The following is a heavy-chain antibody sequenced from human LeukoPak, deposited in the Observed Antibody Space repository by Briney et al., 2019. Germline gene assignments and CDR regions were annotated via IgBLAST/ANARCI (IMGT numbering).Heavy chain of an antibody. CDR3: ARDNWNYGGWFDP. D-gene: IGHD1-7*01. Sequence: SVKFPCKASGGTFSSYAISWVRQAPGQGLEWMGRIIPIFGIANYAQKFEGRVTITADKSTSTAYMELSSLRSEDTAVYYCARDNWNYGGWFDPWGQGTLVTVSS. J-gene: IGHJ5*02. CDR2: IIPIFGIA. V-gene: IGHV1-69*04. CDR1: GGTFSSYA.